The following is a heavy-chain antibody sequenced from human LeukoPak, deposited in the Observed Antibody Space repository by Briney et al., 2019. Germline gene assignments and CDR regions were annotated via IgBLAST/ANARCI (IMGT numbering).Heavy chain of an antibody. D-gene: IGHD1-26*01. CDR2: IRSSGSTI. V-gene: IGHV3-48*03. CDR1: GFTFSSYE. Sequence: PGGSLRLSCAASGFTFSSYEMNWVRQAPGKGLEWVSYIRSSGSTIYYADSVKGRFTISRDNAKNSLYLQMNSLRAEDTAVYYCARASIVGASPFDYWGQGTLVTVSS. J-gene: IGHJ4*02. CDR3: ARASIVGASPFDY.